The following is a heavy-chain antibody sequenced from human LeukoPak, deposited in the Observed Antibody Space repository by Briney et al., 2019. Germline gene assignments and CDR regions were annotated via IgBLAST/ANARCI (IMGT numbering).Heavy chain of an antibody. CDR3: ARMSSPPQYNWFDP. CDR1: GYTFTGYY. CDR2: INPNNGDS. D-gene: IGHD1-14*01. J-gene: IGHJ5*02. Sequence: ASVKVSCKASGYTFTGYYVHWVRQAPGQGLEWMGRINPNNGDSNFAQKFQGRVTMTRDTSISTVYMDLSRLRSDDTAVYYCARMSSPPQYNWFDPWGQGTLVTVSS. V-gene: IGHV1-2*06.